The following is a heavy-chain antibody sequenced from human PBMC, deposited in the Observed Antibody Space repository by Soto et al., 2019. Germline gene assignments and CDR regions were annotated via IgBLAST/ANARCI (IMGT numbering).Heavy chain of an antibody. CDR2: ISYDGSKK. J-gene: IGHJ6*02. V-gene: IGHV3-30-3*01. CDR3: ARAPHGMDV. Sequence: QEMLVESGGGVVQPGRSLRLSGAASGFIFSRYAMHWVRQSPGKGLEVVAVISYDGSKKYYADSVEGRYTISRDDSKNTLYLQMNRLRVEDTAVYYCARAPHGMDVWGQGTTVIVSS. CDR1: GFIFSRYA.